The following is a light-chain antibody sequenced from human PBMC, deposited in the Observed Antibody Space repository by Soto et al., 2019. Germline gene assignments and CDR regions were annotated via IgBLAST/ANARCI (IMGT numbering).Light chain of an antibody. Sequence: QSALTQPASVSGSPGQSITISCTGTSSDVGSYNLVSWYQQHPGKAPKVMIYEDSKWPSGVSNRFSGSKSGNTASLTISGLQAEDEADYYCCSYAGSSTVVFGGGTKLTVL. J-gene: IGLJ2*01. CDR1: SSDVGSYNL. CDR3: CSYAGSSTVV. V-gene: IGLV2-23*01. CDR2: EDS.